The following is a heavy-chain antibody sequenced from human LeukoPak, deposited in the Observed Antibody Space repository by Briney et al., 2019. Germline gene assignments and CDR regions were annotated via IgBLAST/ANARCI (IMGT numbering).Heavy chain of an antibody. CDR3: ARGGHDPGIPFDI. Sequence: GGSLRLSCVASGFTFSSYSMNWVRQAPGKGLEWVSSMSSSSTHINYADSVKGRFTISRDNAKNSLYLQMNSLRADDTAVYYCARGGHDPGIPFDIWGQGTMVTVSS. CDR2: MSSSSTHI. V-gene: IGHV3-21*01. J-gene: IGHJ3*02. D-gene: IGHD1-1*01. CDR1: GFTFSSYS.